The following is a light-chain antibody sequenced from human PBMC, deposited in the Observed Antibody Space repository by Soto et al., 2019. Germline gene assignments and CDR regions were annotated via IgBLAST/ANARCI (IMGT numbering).Light chain of an antibody. V-gene: IGKV3D-20*02. CDR2: AAS. CDR1: QSVSSSF. J-gene: IGKJ2*01. Sequence: EVVLTQSPGTLSLSPGERATLSCRASQSVSSSFLAWYQQKPGQAPRLLIHAASTGATGIPARFRGSGSGTDFTLTISSLEPEDFAVYYCQQRSNWPYTFGQGTKLEIK. CDR3: QQRSNWPYT.